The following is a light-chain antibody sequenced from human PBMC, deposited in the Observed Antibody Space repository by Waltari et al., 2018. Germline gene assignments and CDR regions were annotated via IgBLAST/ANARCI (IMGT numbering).Light chain of an antibody. CDR2: EVS. CDR3: SSYTTSSTVV. Sequence: QSALTQPASVSGSPGQSITISCTGTSSDVGGSNYVSWYQQHPGKAPKLMIYEVSNRPPGVSNRFSGSKSGNTASLTISGLQAEDEADYYCSSYTTSSTVVFGGGTKLTVL. V-gene: IGLV2-14*01. J-gene: IGLJ3*02. CDR1: SSDVGGSNY.